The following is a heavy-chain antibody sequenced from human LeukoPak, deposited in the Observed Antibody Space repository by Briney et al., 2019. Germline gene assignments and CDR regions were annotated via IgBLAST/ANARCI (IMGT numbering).Heavy chain of an antibody. CDR3: ARASVPVAPRYYYYYMDV. J-gene: IGHJ6*03. CDR1: GGSISSYY. Sequence: SETLSLTCTVSGGSISSYYWSWIRQPPGKGLEWIGYIYHSGSTNYNPSLKSRVTISVDTSKNQFSLKLSSVTAADTAVSYCARASVPVAPRYYYYYMDVWGKGTTVTVSS. D-gene: IGHD2-15*01. CDR2: IYHSGST. V-gene: IGHV4-59*01.